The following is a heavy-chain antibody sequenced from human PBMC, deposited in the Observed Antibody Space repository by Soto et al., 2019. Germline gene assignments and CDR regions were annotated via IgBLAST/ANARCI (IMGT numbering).Heavy chain of an antibody. CDR2: ISYDGSNK. CDR3: APQESGMVTMYAFDI. D-gene: IGHD5-18*01. CDR1: GFTFSSYA. Sequence: QVQLVESGGGVVQPGRSLRLSCAGSGFTFSSYAMHWVRQAPGKGLEWVAVISYDGSNKYYADSVKGRFTISRDNSKNTLYLQMSSLRAEDTAVYYCAPQESGMVTMYAFDIWGQGTMVTVSS. V-gene: IGHV3-30-3*01. J-gene: IGHJ3*02.